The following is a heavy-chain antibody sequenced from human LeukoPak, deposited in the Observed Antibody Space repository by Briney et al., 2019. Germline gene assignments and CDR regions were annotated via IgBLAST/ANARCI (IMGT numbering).Heavy chain of an antibody. CDR3: ARDRLGYYDSSLPFDY. D-gene: IGHD3-22*01. CDR1: GYTFTSYG. CDR2: ISAYNGNT. J-gene: IGHJ4*02. V-gene: IGHV1-18*01. Sequence: ASVKVSCKASGYTFTSYGISWVRQAPGQGLEWMGWISAYNGNTNYAQKLQGRVTITTDTSTSTAYMELRSLRSDDTAVCYCARDRLGYYDSSLPFDYWGQGTLVTVSS.